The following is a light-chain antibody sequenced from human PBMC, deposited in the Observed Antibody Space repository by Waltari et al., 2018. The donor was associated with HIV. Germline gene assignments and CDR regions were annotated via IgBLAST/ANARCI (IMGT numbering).Light chain of an antibody. CDR3: CSYAGGYTLV. Sequence: QSALTQPRSVSGSPGQSVTISCTGTSSDVGGYTYVSWYHQHPGKAPKLMIYDVTKWPSGVPDRFSGSKSGNTASLTISGLQAEDEADYFCCSYAGGYTLVFGGGTKLTVL. J-gene: IGLJ3*02. CDR2: DVT. CDR1: SSDVGGYTY. V-gene: IGLV2-11*01.